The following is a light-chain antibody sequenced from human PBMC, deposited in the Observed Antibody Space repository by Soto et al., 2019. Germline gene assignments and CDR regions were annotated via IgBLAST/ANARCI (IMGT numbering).Light chain of an antibody. CDR3: AAWDDSLNGFV. J-gene: IGLJ1*01. CDR1: SSNIGINT. Sequence: QSFLTQPPSASETPGQRVTIACSGSSSNIGINTVNWYQQLPGTAPKLLIYRDNQRPSGVPDRFSGSKSGTSASLAISGLQSEDEADYYCAAWDDSLNGFVFGTGTKVTVL. V-gene: IGLV1-44*01. CDR2: RDN.